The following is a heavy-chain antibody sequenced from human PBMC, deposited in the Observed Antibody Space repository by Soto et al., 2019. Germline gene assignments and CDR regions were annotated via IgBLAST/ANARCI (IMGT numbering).Heavy chain of an antibody. Sequence: PVNASCMGSGATFSRSAIGGFGQAPGHGLDWMRGIIPIFGTANYGQKFQGSVTITADESTSTAYIELRSLRSEDTAVYCCARVGERGFDDGGQGALVTVSS. J-gene: IGHJ4*02. CDR2: IIPIFGTA. D-gene: IGHD3-10*01. CDR3: ARVGERGFDD. CDR1: GATFSRSA. V-gene: IGHV1-69*13.